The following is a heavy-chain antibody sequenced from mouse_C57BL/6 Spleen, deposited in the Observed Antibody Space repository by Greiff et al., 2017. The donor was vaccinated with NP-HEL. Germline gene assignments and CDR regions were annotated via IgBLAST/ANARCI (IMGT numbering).Heavy chain of an antibody. V-gene: IGHV1-61*01. CDR2: IYPSDSET. CDR3: ARRYYGSSWYFDV. J-gene: IGHJ1*03. Sequence: VQLQQSGAELVRPGPSVKMSCKASGYTFTSYWMDWVKQRPGQGLEWIGNIYPSDSETHYNQKFKDKATLTVDKSSSTAYMQLSSLTSEDSAVYYCARRYYGSSWYFDVWGTGTTVTVSS. CDR1: GYTFTSYW. D-gene: IGHD1-1*01.